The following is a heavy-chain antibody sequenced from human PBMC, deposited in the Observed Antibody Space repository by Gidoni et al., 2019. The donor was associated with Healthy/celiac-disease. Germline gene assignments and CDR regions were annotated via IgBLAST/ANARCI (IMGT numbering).Heavy chain of an antibody. CDR2: IHYSGST. CDR1: GGSISRRRYY. CDR3: VRGIVVVVAASPLRGGMDV. J-gene: IGHJ6*02. V-gene: IGHV4-39*01. D-gene: IGHD2-15*01. Sequence: QLQLQESGPGLVKPSETLSLTCTVPGGSISRRRYYWGWSRQPQGKGLEWIGSIHYSGSTYYNPSLKSRVTISVDTSKNQFSLKLSSVTAADTAVYYCVRGIVVVVAASPLRGGMDVWGQGTTVTVSS.